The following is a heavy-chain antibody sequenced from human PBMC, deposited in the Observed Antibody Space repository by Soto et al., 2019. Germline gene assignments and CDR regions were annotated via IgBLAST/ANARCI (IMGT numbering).Heavy chain of an antibody. CDR1: GFTFSSYA. Sequence: GSLRLSCAASGFTFSSYAMSWVRQAPGKGLEWVSAISGSGGSTYYADSVKGQVTISADKSISTAYLQWSSLKASDTAMYYCARPYSYGNGMSYWGQGTLVTVSS. CDR2: ISGSGGST. V-gene: IGHV3-23*01. D-gene: IGHD5-18*01. J-gene: IGHJ4*02. CDR3: ARPYSYGNGMSY.